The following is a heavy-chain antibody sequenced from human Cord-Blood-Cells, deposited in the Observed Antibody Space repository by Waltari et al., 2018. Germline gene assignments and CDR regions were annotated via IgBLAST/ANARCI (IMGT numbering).Heavy chain of an antibody. CDR1: GGSFSGYY. V-gene: IGHV4-34*01. J-gene: IGHJ4*02. D-gene: IGHD6-6*01. CDR3: ARGRGAARHFDY. Sequence: QVQLQQWGAGLLKPSDTLSLTCAVYGGSFSGYYWSWIRQPPGKGLEWVGEINHSSRNNYNPSLKSGVTLSVDTSKNQFSLKLSSVTAAAPAVYYWARGRGAARHFDYWGQGTLVTVCS. CDR2: INHSSRN.